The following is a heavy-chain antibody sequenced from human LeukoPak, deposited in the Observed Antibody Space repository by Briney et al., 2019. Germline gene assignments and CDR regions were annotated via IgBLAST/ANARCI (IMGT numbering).Heavy chain of an antibody. CDR1: GGSISNYY. V-gene: IGHV4-4*07. CDR3: ARTSATGATYFDY. J-gene: IGHJ4*02. CDR2: IHSSGST. Sequence: SETLSLTCTVSGGSISNYYWSCIRQPAGEGLEWIGRIHSSGSTHHNPSLKSRVTMSVDTSKNQFSLKLNYVTAADTAVYYCARTSATGATYFDYWGQGTLVTVSS. D-gene: IGHD1-26*01.